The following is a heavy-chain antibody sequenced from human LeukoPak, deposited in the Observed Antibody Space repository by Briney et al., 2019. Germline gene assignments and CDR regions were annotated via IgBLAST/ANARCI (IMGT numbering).Heavy chain of an antibody. CDR2: IGDSPYST. V-gene: IGHV3-23*01. J-gene: IGHJ4*02. CDR3: AIYCTDGACPMRYFDS. Sequence: GGSLRLSCSASGFIFSRYAMSWVRQAPGKGLEWVSAIGDSPYSTYYADSVKGRFTISRDNSKNTLYLQLNSLRAEDTAIYYCAIYCTDGACPMRYFDSWGQGTLVTVSS. CDR1: GFIFSRYA. D-gene: IGHD2-8*01.